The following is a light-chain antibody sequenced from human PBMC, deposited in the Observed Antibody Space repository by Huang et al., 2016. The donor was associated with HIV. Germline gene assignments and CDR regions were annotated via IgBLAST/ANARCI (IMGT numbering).Light chain of an antibody. V-gene: IGKV1-39*01. Sequence: DIQLTPSPSSLSAPLGDRVTITCRESQAISGDFNWYQQKPGKAPETLIFGASSLHSGGPTRFSCRGSGTDFTLTVSSMQPEDFATYYCQQSYSSPPTFGQGTKVEIK. CDR3: QQSYSSPPT. CDR1: QAISGD. CDR2: GAS. J-gene: IGKJ1*01.